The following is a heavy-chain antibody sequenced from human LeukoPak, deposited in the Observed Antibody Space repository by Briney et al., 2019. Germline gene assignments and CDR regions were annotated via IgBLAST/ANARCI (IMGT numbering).Heavy chain of an antibody. CDR2: IKQDGSEN. CDR1: GFTFSSYW. J-gene: IGHJ4*02. V-gene: IGHV3-7*01. CDR3: SRGVSYYVY. D-gene: IGHD1-26*01. Sequence: GGSLGLSCAASGFTFSSYWMSWVRQAPGKGLEWVANIKQDGSENYYVDSVKGRFTISRDNAKNSLYLQMNSLRAEDTAVYYCSRGVSYYVYWGQGTLVTVSS.